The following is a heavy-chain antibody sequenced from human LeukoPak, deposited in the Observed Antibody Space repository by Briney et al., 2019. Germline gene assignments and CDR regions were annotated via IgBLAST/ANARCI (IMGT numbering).Heavy chain of an antibody. CDR3: AREPQGPPYYYYGMDV. D-gene: IGHD3-16*01. CDR2: IYTSGST. V-gene: IGHV4-61*02. CDR1: GGSISSGSYY. J-gene: IGHJ6*02. Sequence: PSQTLSLTCTVSGGSISSGSYYWSWIRQPAEKGLEWIGRIYTSGSTNYNPSLKSRVTISVDTSKNQFSLKLSSVTAADTAVYYCAREPQGPPYYYYGMDVWGQGTTVTVSS.